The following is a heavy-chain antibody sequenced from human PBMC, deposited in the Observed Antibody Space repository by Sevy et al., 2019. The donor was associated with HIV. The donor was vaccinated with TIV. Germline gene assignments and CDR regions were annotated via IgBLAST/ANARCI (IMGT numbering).Heavy chain of an antibody. CDR1: GFTFSSYE. Sequence: GGSLRLSCAASGFTFSSYEMNWVRQAPGKGLEWVSYISSSGSTIYYADSVKGRFTISRDNAKNSLYLQMNSLRAEDTAVYYCARVQYSGTGVDAFDIWGQGTMVTVSS. J-gene: IGHJ3*02. V-gene: IGHV3-48*03. CDR3: ARVQYSGTGVDAFDI. D-gene: IGHD1-26*01. CDR2: ISSSGSTI.